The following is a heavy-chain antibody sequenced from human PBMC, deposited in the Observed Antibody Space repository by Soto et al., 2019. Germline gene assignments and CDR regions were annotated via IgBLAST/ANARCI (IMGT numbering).Heavy chain of an antibody. CDR3: TPIAVAGYYYFDY. CDR1: GFTFGDHY. J-gene: IGHJ4*02. CDR2: IRNKAHSYST. D-gene: IGHD6-19*01. Sequence: GGSLRLSCAVSGFTFGDHYIDWVRQATGKGLEWVGRIRNKAHSYSTVYAASVKGRLTFSRDDSKNSVYLQMNSLKTEDTAVYYCTPIAVAGYYYFDYWGQGTLVTVSS. V-gene: IGHV3-72*01.